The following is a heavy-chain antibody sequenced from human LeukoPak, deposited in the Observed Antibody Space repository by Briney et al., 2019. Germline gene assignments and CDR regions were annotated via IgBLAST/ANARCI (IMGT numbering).Heavy chain of an antibody. J-gene: IGHJ3*02. Sequence: PSGTLSLTCAVSGGSISSSNWWSWVRQPPGKGLEWIGEIYHSGSTNYNPSLKSRVTISVDTSKNQFSLKLRSVSAADTTVYYCARGRGIRYTRRGTFDIWGQGTKVTVSS. D-gene: IGHD3-16*02. CDR2: IYHSGST. V-gene: IGHV4-4*02. CDR1: GGSISSSNW. CDR3: ARGRGIRYTRRGTFDI.